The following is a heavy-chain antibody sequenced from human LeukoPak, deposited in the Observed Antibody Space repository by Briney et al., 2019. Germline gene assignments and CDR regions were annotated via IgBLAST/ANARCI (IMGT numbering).Heavy chain of an antibody. D-gene: IGHD3-3*01. CDR3: AFCARGRSLFGVVDD. V-gene: IGHV1-69*05. CDR1: GYTFTSYN. Sequence: SVKVSCKASGYTFTSYNINWVRQATGQGLEWMGGIIPMFGTANYAQKLQGRITITTDESTTTAYMELSSLRSEDTAVYFCAFCARGRSLFGVVDDWGQGTLVTVSS. CDR2: IIPMFGTA. J-gene: IGHJ4*02.